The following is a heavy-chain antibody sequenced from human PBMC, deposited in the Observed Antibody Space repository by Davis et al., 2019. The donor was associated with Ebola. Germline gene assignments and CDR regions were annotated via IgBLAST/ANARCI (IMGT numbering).Heavy chain of an antibody. Sequence: MPGGSLRLSCTVSGGSISSSPDYWAWIRQPPGKGLEYIGSIYHSGVAYYNPSLKSRVTTSVDTSKNQVSLKLNSVTAADTAVYFCARHRSHYGFWSGYGFDYWGQGSLVTVSS. CDR1: GGSISSSPDY. V-gene: IGHV4-39*01. CDR3: ARHRSHYGFWSGYGFDY. J-gene: IGHJ4*02. D-gene: IGHD3-3*01. CDR2: IYHSGVA.